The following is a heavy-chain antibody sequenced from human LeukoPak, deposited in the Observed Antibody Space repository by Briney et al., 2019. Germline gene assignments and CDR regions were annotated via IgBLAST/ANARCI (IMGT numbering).Heavy chain of an antibody. CDR2: INHSGST. D-gene: IGHD3-9*01. Sequence: SESLSLTCAVYGGSFSGYYWSWIRQPPGKGLEWIGEINHSGSTNYNPSLKSRVTISVDTSKSQFSLKLSSVTTADTAVYYCAREVRLRYFDWLSNQDYYYYYMDVWGKGTTVTISS. CDR1: GGSFSGYY. J-gene: IGHJ6*03. CDR3: AREVRLRYFDWLSNQDYYYYYMDV. V-gene: IGHV4-34*01.